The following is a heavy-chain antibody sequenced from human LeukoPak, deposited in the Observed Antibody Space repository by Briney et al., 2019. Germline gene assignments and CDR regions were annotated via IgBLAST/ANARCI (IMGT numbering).Heavy chain of an antibody. CDR1: GFTLFNAW. CDR3: AKDRDIVVVAGTGGYFDY. Sequence: GGSLRLSCAASGFTLFNAWMNWVRQAPGKGLEWVAFIRYDGSNKYYADSVKGRFTISRDNSKNTLYLQMNSLRAEDTAVYYCAKDRDIVVVAGTGGYFDYWGQGTLVTVSS. D-gene: IGHD2-15*01. V-gene: IGHV3-30*02. CDR2: IRYDGSNK. J-gene: IGHJ4*02.